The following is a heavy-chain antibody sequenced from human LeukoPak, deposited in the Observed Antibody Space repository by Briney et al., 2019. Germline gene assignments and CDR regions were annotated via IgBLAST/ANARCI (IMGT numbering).Heavy chain of an antibody. D-gene: IGHD2-15*01. V-gene: IGHV4-4*07. Sequence: SETLSLTCTVSGGSIISYFWAWIRQPAGEGLEWIGRIYTSGSTDYNPSLKSRVTMPVDTSKNQFSLKLPSVTGADTAVYYCAREGGGQGHGWHYDLWGRGTLVTLSS. CDR1: GGSIISYF. J-gene: IGHJ2*01. CDR2: IYTSGST. CDR3: AREGGGQGHGWHYDL.